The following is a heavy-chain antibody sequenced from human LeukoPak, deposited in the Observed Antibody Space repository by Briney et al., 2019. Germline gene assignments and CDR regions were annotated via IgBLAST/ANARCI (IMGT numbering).Heavy chain of an antibody. CDR2: IRSKANSYAT. CDR3: SVGGNWFDP. CDR1: GFTFSGSA. J-gene: IGHJ5*02. V-gene: IGHV3-73*01. Sequence: PGGSLRLSCAASGFTFSGSAMHWVRQASGKGLEWVGRIRSKANSYATAYAASVKGRFTISRDDSKNTAYLQMSSLKTEDTALYYCSVGGNWFDPWGQGTLVTVSS. D-gene: IGHD2-21*01.